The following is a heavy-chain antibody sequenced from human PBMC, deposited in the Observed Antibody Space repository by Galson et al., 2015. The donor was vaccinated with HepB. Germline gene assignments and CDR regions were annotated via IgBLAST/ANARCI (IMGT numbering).Heavy chain of an antibody. J-gene: IGHJ3*02. Sequence: SVKVSCKASGGTFSSYAISWVRQAPGQGLEWMGGIIPIFGTANYAQKFQGRVTITADESTSTAYMELSSLRSEDTAVYYCARVLLLNWNYVGDAFDIWGQETMVTVSS. CDR1: GGTFSSYA. CDR3: ARVLLLNWNYVGDAFDI. V-gene: IGHV1-69*13. D-gene: IGHD1-7*01. CDR2: IIPIFGTA.